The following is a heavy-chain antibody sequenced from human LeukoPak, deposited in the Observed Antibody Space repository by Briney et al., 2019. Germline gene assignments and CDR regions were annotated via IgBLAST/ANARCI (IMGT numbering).Heavy chain of an antibody. CDR1: GYTFSGYS. CDR3: ARDASNWSAFDS. CDR2: INPNSGVT. Sequence: GASVKVSCKASGYTFSGYSMHSVRQAPGQGLQWMGRINPNSGVTYYAQKFQGRVTMTSDTSITTAYMELSSLTSDDTATYYCARDASNWSAFDSWGQGTLVIVSS. D-gene: IGHD1-20*01. J-gene: IGHJ5*01. V-gene: IGHV1-2*06.